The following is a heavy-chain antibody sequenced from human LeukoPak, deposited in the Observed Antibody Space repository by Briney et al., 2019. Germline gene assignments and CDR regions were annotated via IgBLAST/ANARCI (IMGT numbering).Heavy chain of an antibody. D-gene: IGHD6-13*01. Sequence: GGSLRLXCAASGFTFSSYWMSWVRQAPGKGLEWVANIKQDGSEKYYVDSVKGRFTISRDNAKNSLYLQMHRLRAENTAVYYCARGQAAGLNWGQGTLVTVSS. V-gene: IGHV3-7*01. CDR1: GFTFSSYW. CDR2: IKQDGSEK. J-gene: IGHJ4*02. CDR3: ARGQAAGLN.